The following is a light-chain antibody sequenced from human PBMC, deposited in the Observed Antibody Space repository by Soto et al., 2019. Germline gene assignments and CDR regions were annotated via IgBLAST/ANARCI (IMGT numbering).Light chain of an antibody. CDR3: QQLNSYPIT. J-gene: IGKJ5*01. CDR2: GAS. V-gene: IGKV1-9*01. Sequence: LSASVGDRVTITCRASQGISSNLAWYQQKPGEAPNLLIYGASTLQSGVPSRFSGSGSGTDFTLTISSLQPGDSATYYCQQLNSYPITFGQGTRLEIK. CDR1: QGISSN.